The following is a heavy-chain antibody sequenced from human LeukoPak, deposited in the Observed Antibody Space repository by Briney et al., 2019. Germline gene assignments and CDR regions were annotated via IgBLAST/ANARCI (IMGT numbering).Heavy chain of an antibody. CDR1: GFTFSSYA. V-gene: IGHV3-30-3*01. J-gene: IGHJ4*02. Sequence: PWGSLRLSCAASGFTFSSYAMHWVRQAPGKGLEWVAVISYDGSNNYYADSVKGRFTISRNNSKNTLYLQMNSLRAEDTAVYYCAREDRDCSSTSCYIGFDYWGQGTLVTVSS. D-gene: IGHD2-2*02. CDR3: AREDRDCSSTSCYIGFDY. CDR2: ISYDGSNN.